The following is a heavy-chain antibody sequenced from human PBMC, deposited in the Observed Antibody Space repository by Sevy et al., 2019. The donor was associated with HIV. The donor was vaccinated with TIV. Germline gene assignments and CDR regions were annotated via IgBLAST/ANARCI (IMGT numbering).Heavy chain of an antibody. Sequence: GGSLRLSCAASGFTFSSYWMHWVRQAPGKGLVWLSRIYVDGRTASYADSVKGRFAISRDNAKNTPYLQMNSLRDEDTAVYYCGRVPVAAAGTGIDYWGQGTLVTVSS. D-gene: IGHD6-13*01. CDR2: IYVDGRTA. CDR1: GFTFSSYW. CDR3: GRVPVAAAGTGIDY. V-gene: IGHV3-74*01. J-gene: IGHJ4*02.